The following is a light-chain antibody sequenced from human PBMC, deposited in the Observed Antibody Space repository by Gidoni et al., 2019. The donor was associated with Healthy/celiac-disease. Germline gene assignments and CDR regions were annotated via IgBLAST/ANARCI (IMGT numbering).Light chain of an antibody. CDR3: SSYAGSNNPAV. CDR1: SSDVVGYNY. V-gene: IGLV2-8*01. Sequence: QSALTQPPSASGSPGQSVTISCTGTSSDVVGYNYVSWYQQHPGKAPKLMIYEVSTRPSVVPDRFSGSKSGNTASLTVSGLQAEDEADYYCSSYAGSNNPAVFGGGTKLTVL. J-gene: IGLJ2*01. CDR2: EVS.